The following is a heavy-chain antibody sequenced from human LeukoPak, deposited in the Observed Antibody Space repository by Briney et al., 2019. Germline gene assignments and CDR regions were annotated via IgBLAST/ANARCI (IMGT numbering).Heavy chain of an antibody. CDR2: IYYSGST. J-gene: IGHJ4*02. D-gene: IGHD3-22*01. V-gene: IGHV4-59*01. CDR1: GGSISSYY. Sequence: PSETLSLTCTVSGGSISSYYWSWIRQPPGKGLELIGYIYYSGSTNYNPSLKSRVTISVDTSKNQFSLKLSSVTAADTAVYYCARYYYDSSGYYSFGYWGQGTLVTVSS. CDR3: ARYYYDSSGYYSFGY.